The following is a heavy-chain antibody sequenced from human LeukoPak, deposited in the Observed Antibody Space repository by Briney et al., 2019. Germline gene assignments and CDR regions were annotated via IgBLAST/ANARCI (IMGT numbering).Heavy chain of an antibody. D-gene: IGHD1-14*01. CDR1: GYTFTSYY. V-gene: IGHV1-46*01. Sequence: ASVKVSCKASGYTFTSYYMHWVRQAPAQEGEGMGIINPSGGSTSYAHKFQGRVTMTRDTSTSTVYMELSSLRSEDTAVYYCAREHHEGADLEYWGQGTLVTVSS. CDR3: AREHHEGADLEY. CDR2: INPSGGST. J-gene: IGHJ4*02.